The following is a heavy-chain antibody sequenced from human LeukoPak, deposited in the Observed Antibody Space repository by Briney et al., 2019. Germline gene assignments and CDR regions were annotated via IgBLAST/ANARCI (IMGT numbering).Heavy chain of an antibody. Sequence: SETLSLTCAVYGGSFSGYYWSWIRQPPGKGLEWIGEINHSGSTNYNPSLKSRVTISVDTSKNQFSLKLSSVTAADTAVYYCAKTPGGAAGNRVFDHWGQGTLVTVSS. J-gene: IGHJ4*02. V-gene: IGHV4-34*01. D-gene: IGHD6-13*01. CDR3: AKTPGGAAGNRVFDH. CDR2: INHSGST. CDR1: GGSFSGYY.